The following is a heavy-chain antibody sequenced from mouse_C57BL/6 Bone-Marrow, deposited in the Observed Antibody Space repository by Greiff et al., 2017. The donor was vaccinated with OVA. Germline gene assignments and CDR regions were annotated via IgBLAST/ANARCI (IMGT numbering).Heavy chain of an antibody. D-gene: IGHD1-1*01. V-gene: IGHV1-63*01. CDR2: IYPGGGYT. J-gene: IGHJ2*01. CDR3: ARHGSSLFDY. Sequence: VQRVESGAELVRPGTSVKMSCKASGYTFTNYWIGWAKQRPGHGLEWIGDIYPGGGYTNYNEKFKGKATLTADKSSSTAYMQFSSLTSEDSAIYYCARHGSSLFDYWGQGTTLTVSS. CDR1: GYTFTNYW.